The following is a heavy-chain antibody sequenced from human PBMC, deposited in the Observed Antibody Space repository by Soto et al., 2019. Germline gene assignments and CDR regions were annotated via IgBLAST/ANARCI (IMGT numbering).Heavy chain of an antibody. Sequence: PGGSLRLSCAASGFTFSSYSMNWVRQAPGKGLEWVSYISSSSSTIYYADSVKGRFTISRDNAKNSLYLQMNSLRDEDTAVYYCARYLDLPYYYYYGMDVWGHGTTVTVSS. J-gene: IGHJ6*02. CDR1: GFTFSSYS. CDR3: ARYLDLPYYYYYGMDV. V-gene: IGHV3-48*02. CDR2: ISSSSSTI.